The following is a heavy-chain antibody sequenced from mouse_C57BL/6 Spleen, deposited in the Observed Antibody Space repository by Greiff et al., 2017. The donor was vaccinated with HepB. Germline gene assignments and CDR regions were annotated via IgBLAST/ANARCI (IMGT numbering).Heavy chain of an antibody. V-gene: IGHV14-4*01. CDR2: IDPENGDT. Sequence: VQLKESGAELVRPGASVKLSCTASGFNIKDDYMHWVKQRPEQGLEWIGWIDPENGDTEYASKFQGKATITADTSSNTAYLQLSSLTSEDTAVYYCTKRGVSYYFDYWGQGTTLTVSS. J-gene: IGHJ2*01. CDR1: GFNIKDDY. CDR3: TKRGVSYYFDY.